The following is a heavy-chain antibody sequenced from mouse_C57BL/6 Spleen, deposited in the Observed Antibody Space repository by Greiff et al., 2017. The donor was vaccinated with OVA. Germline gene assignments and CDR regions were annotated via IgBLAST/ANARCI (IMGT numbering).Heavy chain of an antibody. Sequence: QVQLQQPGPELVMPGASVKLSCKASGYTFTSYWMHWVKQRPGQGLEWIGEIDPPDSSTNYNQKFKGKSTLTVDKSSSTAYMQLSSLTSEDSAVYYCARALITAGAPAWVAYWGQGTLVTVSA. V-gene: IGHV1-69*01. CDR1: GYTFTSYW. CDR3: ARALITAGAPAWVAY. D-gene: IGHD1-1*01. CDR2: IDPPDSST. J-gene: IGHJ3*01.